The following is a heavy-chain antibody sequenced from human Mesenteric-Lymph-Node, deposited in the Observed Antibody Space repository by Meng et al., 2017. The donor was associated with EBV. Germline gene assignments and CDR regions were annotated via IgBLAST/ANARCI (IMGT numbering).Heavy chain of an antibody. CDR3: ARENPARGNWFDP. Sequence: VQLQESGPGLVMPSGTLSLACPVSGGCGISTSYYWSWIRQPPGKRLEWIGYVYYSGSTTYNPSLKSRVTISVDPSKNQFSLNLYSVTAADTAVYYCARENPARGNWFDPWGQGALVTVSS. CDR2: VYYSGST. V-gene: IGHV4-61*01. J-gene: IGHJ5*02. D-gene: IGHD3-10*01. CDR1: GGCGISTSYY.